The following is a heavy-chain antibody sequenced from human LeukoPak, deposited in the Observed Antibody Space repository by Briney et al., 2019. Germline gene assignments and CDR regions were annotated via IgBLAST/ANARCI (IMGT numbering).Heavy chain of an antibody. CDR3: ARAVAGSKWFDP. Sequence: SETLSLTCTVSGGSISSSSYYWGWIRQPPGKGLEWIGSIYYSGSTYYNPSLKSRVTISVDTSKNQFSLKLSSVTAADTAVYYCARAVAGSKWFDPWGQGTLATVSS. J-gene: IGHJ5*02. CDR2: IYYSGST. CDR1: GGSISSSSYY. D-gene: IGHD6-19*01. V-gene: IGHV4-39*07.